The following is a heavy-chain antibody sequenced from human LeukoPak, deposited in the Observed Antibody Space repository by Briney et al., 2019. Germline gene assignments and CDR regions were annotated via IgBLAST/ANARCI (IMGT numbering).Heavy chain of an antibody. CDR1: GGSISSYY. Sequence: SETLSLTCTVSGGSISSYYWSWIRQPPGKGLEWIGYIYYSGSTKYNPSLKSRVTISVDTSKNQFSLKLTSVSAADTAVYYCARASYSSGWNYFHYWGQGTLVTVSS. CDR2: IYYSGST. J-gene: IGHJ4*02. D-gene: IGHD6-19*01. V-gene: IGHV4-59*01. CDR3: ARASYSSGWNYFHY.